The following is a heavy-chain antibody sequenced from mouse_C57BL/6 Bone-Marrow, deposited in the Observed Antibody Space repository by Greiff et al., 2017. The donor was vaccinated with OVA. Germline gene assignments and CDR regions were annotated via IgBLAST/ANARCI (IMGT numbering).Heavy chain of an antibody. J-gene: IGHJ3*01. CDR3: ARHGSSSFAY. V-gene: IGHV1-64*01. CDR1: GYTFTSYW. D-gene: IGHD1-1*01. Sequence: VQLQQPGAELVKPGASVKLSCNASGYTFTSYWMHWVKQRPGQGLEWIGMIHPNSGSTNYNEKFKSKATLTVDKSSSTAYMQLSSLTSEDSAVYYCARHGSSSFAYWGQGTLVTVSA. CDR2: IHPNSGST.